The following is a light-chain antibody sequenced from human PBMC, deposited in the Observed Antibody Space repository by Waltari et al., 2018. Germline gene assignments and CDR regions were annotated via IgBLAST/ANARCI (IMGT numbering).Light chain of an antibody. CDR1: NIGTYS. Sequence: SYVVTQPPSVSVAPGETATITCGGDNIGTYSVHWYQQKAGQAPVLVIVYDRDRPSGSPDRFSGSNSGNTATLTISRVEAGDEARYYCHVWHPHVDPGVFGTGTEVTVL. V-gene: IGLV3-21*04. CDR2: YDR. CDR3: HVWHPHVDPGV. J-gene: IGLJ1*01.